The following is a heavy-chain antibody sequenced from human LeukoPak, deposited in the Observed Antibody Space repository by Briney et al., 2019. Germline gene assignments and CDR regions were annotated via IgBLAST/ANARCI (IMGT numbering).Heavy chain of an antibody. D-gene: IGHD3-22*01. V-gene: IGHV3-23*01. CDR1: GFTDYG. CDR2: ISGSGVGT. Sequence: GGSLRLSCAASGFTDYGMSWVRQAPGKGLEWVSAISGSGVGTYYADSVKGRFSIPRDNSKNALYLQMTSLRAEDTAVYYCAKASHKYYYDSSDIDYWGQGTLVTVSS. CDR3: AKASHKYYYDSSDIDY. J-gene: IGHJ4*02.